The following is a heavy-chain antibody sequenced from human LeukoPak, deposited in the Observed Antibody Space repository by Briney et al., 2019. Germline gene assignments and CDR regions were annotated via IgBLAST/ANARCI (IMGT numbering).Heavy chain of an antibody. CDR3: ARRGDWQQGYWFDP. V-gene: IGHV3-66*04. J-gene: IGHJ5*02. CDR2: MYSIDST. D-gene: IGHD2-21*02. CDR1: GFTASSNY. Sequence: GGSLRLSCAASGFTASSNYMTWVRQSPGKGLELVSLMYSIDSTYYADSVKGRFTISRDNSKNTLYLQMNSLRAEDTAVYYCARRGDWQQGYWFDPRGQGTLVTVSS.